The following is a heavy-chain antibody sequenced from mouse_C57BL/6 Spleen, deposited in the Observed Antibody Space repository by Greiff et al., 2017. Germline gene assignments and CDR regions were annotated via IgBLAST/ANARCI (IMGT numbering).Heavy chain of an antibody. CDR1: GFNFSSYA. J-gene: IGHJ2*01. Sequence: VQLKESGGGLVKPGGSLKLSCAASGFNFSSYAMSWVRQTPEKRLEWVATISDGGSYTYYPDNVKGRFTISRDNAKNNLYLQMSHLKSEDTAMXYCARDGYGSSLDYWGQGTTLTVSS. V-gene: IGHV5-4*01. CDR2: ISDGGSYT. D-gene: IGHD1-1*01. CDR3: ARDGYGSSLDY.